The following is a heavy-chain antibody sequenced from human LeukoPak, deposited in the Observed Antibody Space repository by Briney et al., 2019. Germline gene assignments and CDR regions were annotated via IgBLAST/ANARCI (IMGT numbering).Heavy chain of an antibody. J-gene: IGHJ3*02. Sequence: PGGSLRLSCAASGFSVSNNYISWVRQAPGKGLEWVSLIYSGGNTYYADSLKDRFTISRDTSMDTVFLQIASLRAGDTAVYYCARESRSYYFGSGTYDASDIWGQGTMVTVSS. D-gene: IGHD3-10*01. V-gene: IGHV3-66*01. CDR3: ARESRSYYFGSGTYDASDI. CDR1: GFSVSNNY. CDR2: IYSGGNT.